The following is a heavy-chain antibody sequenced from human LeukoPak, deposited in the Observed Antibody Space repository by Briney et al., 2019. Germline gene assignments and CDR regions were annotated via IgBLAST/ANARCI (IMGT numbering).Heavy chain of an antibody. D-gene: IGHD1-14*01. J-gene: IGHJ6*02. CDR2: IIPIFDIV. V-gene: IGHV1-69*04. CDR1: GGTFNNYA. Sequence: ASVKVSCKASGGTFNNYAITWVRQAPGQGLEWMGRIIPIFDIVNYTQKFQGRVTITADTITNTAYMELSSLRSEDTAVYFCARAPAGMDVWGQGTTVIVSS. CDR3: ARAPAGMDV.